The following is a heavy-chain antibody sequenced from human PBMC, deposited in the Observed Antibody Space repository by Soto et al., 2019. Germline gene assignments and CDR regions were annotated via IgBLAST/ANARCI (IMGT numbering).Heavy chain of an antibody. J-gene: IGHJ6*02. CDR3: ARDLSAMVRGVIYRYYYYGMDV. Sequence: GASVKVSCKASGYTFTGYYMHWVRQAPGQGLEWMGWINPNSGGTNYAQKFQGWVTMTRDTSISTAYMELSRLRSDDTAVYYCARDLSAMVRGVIYRYYYYGMDVWGQGTTVTVSS. CDR1: GYTFTGYY. D-gene: IGHD3-10*01. V-gene: IGHV1-2*04. CDR2: INPNSGGT.